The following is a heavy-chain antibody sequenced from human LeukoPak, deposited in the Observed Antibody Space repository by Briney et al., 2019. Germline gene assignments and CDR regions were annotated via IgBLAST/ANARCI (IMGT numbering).Heavy chain of an antibody. D-gene: IGHD6-19*01. Sequence: GGSLRLSCAASGFTFSSYWMSWVRQAPGKGLEWVANIKQGGSEKYYVDSVKGRFTISRDNAKNSLYLQMNSLRAEDTAVYYCARWDSSGWYGFDYWGQGTLVTVSS. CDR1: GFTFSSYW. CDR2: IKQGGSEK. J-gene: IGHJ4*02. CDR3: ARWDSSGWYGFDY. V-gene: IGHV3-7*01.